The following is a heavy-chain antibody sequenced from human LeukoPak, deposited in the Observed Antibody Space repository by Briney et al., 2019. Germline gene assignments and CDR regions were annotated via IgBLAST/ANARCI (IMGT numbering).Heavy chain of an antibody. CDR2: IYTSGST. D-gene: IGHD1-26*01. CDR3: ARQSFAPFQVGPETPIES. CDR1: GGSISSGSYY. J-gene: IGHJ4*02. V-gene: IGHV4-61*02. Sequence: SQTLSLTCTVSGGSISSGSYYWSWIRQPAGKGLEWIGRIYTSGSTNYNPSLKSRVTISVDTSKNQFSLKLTSVTAADTAVYYCARQSFAPFQVGPETPIESWGQGTLVTVFS.